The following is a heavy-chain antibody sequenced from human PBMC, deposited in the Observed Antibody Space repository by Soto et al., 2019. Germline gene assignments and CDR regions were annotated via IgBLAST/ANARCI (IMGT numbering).Heavy chain of an antibody. Sequence: SVKGSRQGFGFTFTSFSVAWGGQARGQRLEWIGGTVVGSGKPNYAQKFQERITITRDMSTSTAYMELSSLRPEDTAVYYGAAASKRSTLGPLRAVWGKGTTVTVPS. J-gene: IGHJ6*04. V-gene: IGHV1-58*01. CDR2: TVVGSGKP. D-gene: IGHD3-16*01. CDR3: AAASKRSTLGPLRAV. CDR1: GFTFTSFS.